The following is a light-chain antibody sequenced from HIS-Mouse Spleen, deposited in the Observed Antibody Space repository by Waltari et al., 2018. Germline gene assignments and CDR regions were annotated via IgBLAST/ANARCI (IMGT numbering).Light chain of an antibody. V-gene: IGLV1-47*01. CDR3: AAWDDSLSGPWV. CDR1: SSNIGSNY. J-gene: IGLJ3*02. Sequence: QSVLTQPPSASGTPGQTVTITCSGSSSNIGSNYVYWYQQLPGTAPKLLIYRKNQRPSGVPDRFSGSKSGTSASLAISGLRSEDEADYYCAAWDDSLSGPWVFGGGTKLTVL. CDR2: RKN.